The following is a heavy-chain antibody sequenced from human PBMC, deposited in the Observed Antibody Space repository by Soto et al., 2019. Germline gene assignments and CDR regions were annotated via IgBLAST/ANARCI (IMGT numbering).Heavy chain of an antibody. CDR3: AKDKATVLYYFDY. D-gene: IGHD6-6*01. CDR2: ISGSGGST. CDR1: GFTFSSYA. Sequence: GGSLRLSCAASGFTFSSYAMNWVRQAPGKGLEWMSVISGSGGSTYYADSVKGRFTISRDNSKNTLYLQMNSLRAEDTAVYYCAKDKATVLYYFDYWGQGTLVTVSS. J-gene: IGHJ4*02. V-gene: IGHV3-23*01.